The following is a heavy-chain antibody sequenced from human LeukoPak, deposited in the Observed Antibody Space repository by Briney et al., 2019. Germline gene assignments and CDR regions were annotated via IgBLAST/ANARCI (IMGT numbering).Heavy chain of an antibody. Sequence: PGGSLRLSCAASGFTFSSYGMHWVRQAPGKGLEWVAVIWYDGSNKYYADSVKGRFTISRDNSKNTLYLQMNSLRAEDTAVYYCAKGSLVWWLPPPDYFDYWGQGTPVTVSS. J-gene: IGHJ4*02. CDR3: AKGSLVWWLPPPDYFDY. CDR1: GFTFSSYG. D-gene: IGHD5-12*01. V-gene: IGHV3-33*06. CDR2: IWYDGSNK.